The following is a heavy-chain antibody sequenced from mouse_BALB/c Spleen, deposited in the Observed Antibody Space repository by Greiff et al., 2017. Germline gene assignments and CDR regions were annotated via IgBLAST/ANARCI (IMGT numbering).Heavy chain of an antibody. V-gene: IGHV3-8*02. CDR1: GDSITSGY. D-gene: IGHD1-1*01. J-gene: IGHJ1*01. CDR2: ISYSGST. CDR3: ARSLAYYGYGYFDV. Sequence: EVQVVESGPSLVKPSQTLSLTCSVTGDSITSGYWNWIRKFPGNKLEYMGYISYSGSTYYNPSLKSRISITRDTSKNQYYLQLNSVTTEDTATYYCARSLAYYGYGYFDVWGAGTTVTVSS.